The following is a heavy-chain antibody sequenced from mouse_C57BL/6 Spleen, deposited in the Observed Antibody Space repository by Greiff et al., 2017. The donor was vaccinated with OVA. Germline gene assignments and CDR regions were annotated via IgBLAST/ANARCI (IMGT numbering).Heavy chain of an antibody. CDR2: IYPGDGDT. J-gene: IGHJ2*01. CDR1: GYAFSSSW. Sequence: VQLQQSGPELVKPGASVKISCKASGYAFSSSWMNWVKQRPGKGLEWIGRIYPGDGDTNYNGKFKGKATLTADKSSSTAYMQLSSLTSEDSAVYFCARREGITTVVARDYFDYWGQGTTLTVSS. D-gene: IGHD1-1*01. CDR3: ARREGITTVVARDYFDY. V-gene: IGHV1-82*01.